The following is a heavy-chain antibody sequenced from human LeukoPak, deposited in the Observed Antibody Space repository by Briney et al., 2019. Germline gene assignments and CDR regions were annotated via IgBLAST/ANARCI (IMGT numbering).Heavy chain of an antibody. D-gene: IGHD2-2*01. J-gene: IGHJ6*03. V-gene: IGHV3-23*01. CDR1: GFTFTNYA. CDR3: AKADSPCSSPSCLYFYSYYHMDV. CDR2: ISGSGGST. Sequence: PGGSLRLSCAASGFTFTNYAMSWVRQAPGKGLEWVSGISGSGGSTHYADSVKGRFTISRDTSKNTLHLQVSSLRAEDTAIYYCAKADSPCSSPSCLYFYSYYHMDVWGKGTTVTVSS.